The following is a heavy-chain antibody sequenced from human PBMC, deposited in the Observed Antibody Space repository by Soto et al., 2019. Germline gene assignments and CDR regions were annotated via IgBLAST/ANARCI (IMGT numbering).Heavy chain of an antibody. CDR1: GFSLSTSGVG. V-gene: IGHV2-5*02. CDR3: AHTFRDNNEYDLDQ. CDR2: IYWDDDK. J-gene: IGHJ4*02. Sequence: QITLKESGPTLVKPTQTLTLTCTFSGFSLSTSGVGVGWIRQPPGKALEWLALIYWDDDKRYTPSLRPRLTITADTSKNQVVFTMIRIDPVDTATYYCAHTFRDNNEYDLDQWGQGTLVTVPS. D-gene: IGHD1-1*01.